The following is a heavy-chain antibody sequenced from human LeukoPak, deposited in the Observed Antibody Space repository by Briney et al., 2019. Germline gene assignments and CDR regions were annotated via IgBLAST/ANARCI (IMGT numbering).Heavy chain of an antibody. J-gene: IGHJ4*02. Sequence: GGSLILSCAASGFTFSSYAMSWVRQAPGKGLEWVSVVSGSGDSTYYTDSVKGRFTLSRDNSKNTLYLQMNSLRAEDTAVYYCAKSLVADQGLFDFWGQGTLVTVSS. CDR2: VSGSGDST. V-gene: IGHV3-23*01. CDR3: AKSLVADQGLFDF. D-gene: IGHD2-2*01. CDR1: GFTFSSYA.